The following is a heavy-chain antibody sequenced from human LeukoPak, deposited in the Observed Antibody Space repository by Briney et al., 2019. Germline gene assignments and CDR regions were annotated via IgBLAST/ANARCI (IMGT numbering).Heavy chain of an antibody. J-gene: IGHJ4*02. CDR3: ARDRNTDFWSGYYTNYFDY. V-gene: IGHV3-7*01. Sequence: WGSLRLSCAASGFTFSSFWMSWVRQAPGKGLEWVASIKQDGSEKYYVDSVKGRFTISRDNAKNSLYLQMNSLRAEDTAVYYCARDRNTDFWSGYYTNYFDYWGQGTLVTVSS. CDR1: GFTFSSFW. D-gene: IGHD3-3*01. CDR2: IKQDGSEK.